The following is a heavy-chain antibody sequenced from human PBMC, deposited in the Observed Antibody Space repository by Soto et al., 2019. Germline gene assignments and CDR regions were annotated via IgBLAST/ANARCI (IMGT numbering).Heavy chain of an antibody. CDR2: ISVYNGNT. CDR1: GYTFSNYA. Sequence: GASVKVSCKASGYTFSNYAISWVRQAPGQGLEWMGWISVYNGNTKSAEKFQGRVTMTTDTSTSTAYMELSSLRSEDTAVYYCARDLGGWPDYWGQGTLVTVSS. J-gene: IGHJ4*02. D-gene: IGHD2-15*01. V-gene: IGHV1-18*01. CDR3: ARDLGGWPDY.